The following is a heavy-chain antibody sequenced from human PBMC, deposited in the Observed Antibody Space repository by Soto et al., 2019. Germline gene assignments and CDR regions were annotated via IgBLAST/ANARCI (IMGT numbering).Heavy chain of an antibody. J-gene: IGHJ3*02. CDR1: GYTFTSYY. V-gene: IGHV1-46*01. D-gene: IGHD3-22*01. CDR3: ARAPLYYDSSGYYRGGAFDI. Sequence: ASVKVSCKASGYTFTSYYMHWVRQAPGQGLEWMGIINPSGGSTSYAQKFQGRVTMTRDTSTSTVYMELSSLRSEDTAVYYCARAPLYYDSSGYYRGGAFDIRGKGTMVTVSS. CDR2: INPSGGST.